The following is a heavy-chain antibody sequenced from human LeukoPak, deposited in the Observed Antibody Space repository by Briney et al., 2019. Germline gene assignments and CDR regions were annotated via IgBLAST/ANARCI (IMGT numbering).Heavy chain of an antibody. CDR3: TTDLDYYDSSGHYSQSDFDY. CDR1: GFTFSNAW. CDR2: IKSKTDGGTT. D-gene: IGHD3-22*01. Sequence: PGGSLRLSCAASGFTFSNAWMTWVRQAPGKGLEWVGRIKSKTDGGTTDYAAPVKGRFTISRDDSKNTLYLQMNSLKTEDTAVYYCTTDLDYYDSSGHYSQSDFDYWGQGTLVTVSS. V-gene: IGHV3-15*01. J-gene: IGHJ4*02.